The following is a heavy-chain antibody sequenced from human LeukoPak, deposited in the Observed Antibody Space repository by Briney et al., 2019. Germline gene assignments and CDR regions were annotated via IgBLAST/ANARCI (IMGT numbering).Heavy chain of an antibody. D-gene: IGHD3-10*01. CDR2: AYRTDGK. CDR1: GYSLSTAGVE. CDR3: AHRRPYYSGSGSYSTSWFDP. J-gene: IGHJ5*02. V-gene: IGHV2-5*01. Sequence: SGPTPVKPPQTLMLTSTFFGYSLSTAGVEGGCFRGPPEKVPEGLALAYRTDGKRYSPSLESRHTLSKDTSKNQVVLTMTNMGPVDTATYYCAHRRPYYSGSGSYSTSWFDPWGQGILVTVPS.